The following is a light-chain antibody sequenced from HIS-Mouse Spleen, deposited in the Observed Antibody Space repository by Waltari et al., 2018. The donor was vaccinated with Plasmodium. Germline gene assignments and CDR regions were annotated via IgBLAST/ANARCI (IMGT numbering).Light chain of an antibody. CDR3: QQYNSYSWT. Sequence: DIQMTQSPSTLSASVGDRVTITCRASQSISSWLAWYPQKPGKAPKLLIYKASSLESGVPSRVSGSGSGTEFTLTISSLQPDDFATYYCQQYNSYSWTFGQGTKVEIK. V-gene: IGKV1-5*03. CDR1: QSISSW. CDR2: KAS. J-gene: IGKJ1*01.